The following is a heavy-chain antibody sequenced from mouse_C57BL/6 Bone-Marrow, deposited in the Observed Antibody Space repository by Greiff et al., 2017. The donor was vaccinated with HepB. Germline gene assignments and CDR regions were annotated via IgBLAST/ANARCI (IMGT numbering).Heavy chain of an antibody. CDR3: SRRGGNDGDWHFDV. CDR2: ITNGGGGT. Sequence: EVQLQESGGGLVQPGGSLKLSCAASGFTFSSYTMSWVRQTPEKRLEWVAYITNGGGGTYYPDTVKGRFTISRDNAKNTLYLQMSSLKSDDTAMYYCSRRGGNDGDWHFDVWGAGTTVTVSS. J-gene: IGHJ1*01. V-gene: IGHV5-12-2*01. CDR1: GFTFSSYT. D-gene: IGHD2-2*01.